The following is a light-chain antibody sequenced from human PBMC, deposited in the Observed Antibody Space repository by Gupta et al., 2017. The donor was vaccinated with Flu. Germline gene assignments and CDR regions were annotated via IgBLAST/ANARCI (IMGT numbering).Light chain of an antibody. CDR2: AAS. Sequence: AIQMTQSPSSLSASVGDRVTITCRASQGIRNDLGWYQQKPGKAPKLLIYAASSLQSGVPSRFSGSGSGTDFTLTISSRQPEDFATYYCRQDYNYPWTFGQGTKVEIK. J-gene: IGKJ1*01. CDR3: RQDYNYPWT. V-gene: IGKV1-6*01. CDR1: QGIRND.